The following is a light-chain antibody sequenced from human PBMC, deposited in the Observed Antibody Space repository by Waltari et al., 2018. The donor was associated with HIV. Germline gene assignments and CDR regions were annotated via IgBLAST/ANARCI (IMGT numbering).Light chain of an antibody. Sequence: NFMLTQPHSVSESPGKTVTISCTRSSGSIASNYVQWYQQRPGSSPTTVIYKDDHRPSGVPVRFSGSIDSSTNSASLTISGLRTEDEADYYCQSYDNENPVLFGGGTKLTVL. V-gene: IGLV6-57*01. J-gene: IGLJ2*01. CDR1: SGSIASNY. CDR3: QSYDNENPVL. CDR2: KDD.